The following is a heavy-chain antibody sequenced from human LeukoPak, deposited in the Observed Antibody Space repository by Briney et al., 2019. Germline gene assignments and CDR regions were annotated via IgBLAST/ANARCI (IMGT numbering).Heavy chain of an antibody. J-gene: IGHJ3*01. CDR3: AGGDFFDL. D-gene: IGHD3-16*01. V-gene: IGHV3-15*01. Sequence: GGSLRLSCAASGFILSNAWMNWVRQAPGKGLEWVGLIKSKTNGETRDYAAPVKGRFTISRDNAKNSLYLQMNSLRAEDTAVYYCAGGDFFDLWGQGTMVTVSS. CDR2: IKSKTNGETR. CDR1: GFILSNAW.